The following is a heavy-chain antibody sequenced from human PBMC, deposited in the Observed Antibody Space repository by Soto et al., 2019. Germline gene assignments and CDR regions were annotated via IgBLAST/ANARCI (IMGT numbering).Heavy chain of an antibody. V-gene: IGHV3-23*01. Sequence: EVQLLESGGGLVQPGGSLRLSCTASVFTFSNYAMGWVRQAPGKGLEWVSTFGASGGTYYADSVKGRFTISRDTSRNTLNLQMNSLRAEDTALYYCSLRGRYYFDYWGQGTLVTVSS. CDR1: VFTFSNYA. J-gene: IGHJ4*02. CDR2: FGASGGT. CDR3: SLRGRYYFDY.